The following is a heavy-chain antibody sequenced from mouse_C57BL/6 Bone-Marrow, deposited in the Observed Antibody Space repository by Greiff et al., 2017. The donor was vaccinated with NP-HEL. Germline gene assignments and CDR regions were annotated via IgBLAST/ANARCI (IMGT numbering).Heavy chain of an antibody. CDR2: IDPEDGET. CDR1: GFNIKDYY. V-gene: IGHV14-2*01. Sequence: EVKVVESGAELVKPGASVKLSCTASGFNIKDYYMHWVKQRTEQGLEWIGRIDPEDGETKYAPKFQGKATITANTSSNPAYLQLSSLTYEDTAVSYCARFLGEWFAYWGQGTLVTVSA. D-gene: IGHD4-1*01. J-gene: IGHJ3*01. CDR3: ARFLGEWFAY.